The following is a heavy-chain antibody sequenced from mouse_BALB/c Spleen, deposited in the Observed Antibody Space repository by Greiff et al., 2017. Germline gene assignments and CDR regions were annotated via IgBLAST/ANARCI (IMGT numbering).Heavy chain of an antibody. V-gene: IGHV5-12-2*01. CDR1: GFTFSSYT. J-gene: IGHJ4*01. CDR3: ARHDGNYAMDY. CDR2: ISNGGGST. Sequence: EVQRVESGGGLVQPGGSLKLSCAASGFTFSSYTMSWVRQTPEKRLEWVAYISNGGGSTYYPDTVKGRFTISRDNAKNTLYLQMSSLKSEDTAMYYCARHDGNYAMDYWGQGTSVTVSS. D-gene: IGHD1-1*01.